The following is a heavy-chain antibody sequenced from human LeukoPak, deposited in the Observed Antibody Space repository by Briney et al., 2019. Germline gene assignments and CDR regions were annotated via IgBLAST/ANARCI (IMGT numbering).Heavy chain of an antibody. CDR3: ARAAGRDTTSGLDFDY. D-gene: IGHD1-26*01. CDR2: IYHSGST. V-gene: IGHV4-38-2*02. J-gene: IGHJ4*02. CDR1: GYSIISDYF. Sequence: SETLSLTCTVSGYSIISDYFWGWIRQPPGKGLEWIGTIYHSGSTYYSPSLKSRVTVSVDTSKNEFSLKLSSVTAADTAVYFCARAAGRDTTSGLDFDYWGQGILVTVSS.